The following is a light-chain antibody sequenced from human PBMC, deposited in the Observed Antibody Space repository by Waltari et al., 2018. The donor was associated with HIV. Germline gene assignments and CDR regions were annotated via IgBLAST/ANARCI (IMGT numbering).Light chain of an antibody. CDR2: RDT. J-gene: IGLJ2*01. V-gene: IGLV3-9*01. CDR3: QVWDSSTAV. Sequence: SYDLTQPLSVSVALGQTARVTCAGNNIGSKNVHWYQQKPGQAPVLVIYRDTNRASGIPERFSGSNSGNTATLTISRAQAGDEADYYCQVWDSSTAVFGGGTKLTVL. CDR1: NIGSKN.